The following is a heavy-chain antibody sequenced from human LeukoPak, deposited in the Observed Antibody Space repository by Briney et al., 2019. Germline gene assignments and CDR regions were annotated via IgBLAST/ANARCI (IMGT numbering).Heavy chain of an antibody. Sequence: GGSLRLSCVASGFTFTNYWMTWVRQAPGKGLEWVANIKQDQSEKWYVASVKSRFTVSRDNAKNSMYLQMNSLRAEDTAIYYCARSVEEGYCSETSCYAGYWGRGTLVTVSS. J-gene: IGHJ4*02. CDR3: ARSVEEGYCSETSCYAGY. D-gene: IGHD2-2*01. V-gene: IGHV3-7*03. CDR1: GFTFTNYW. CDR2: IKQDQSEK.